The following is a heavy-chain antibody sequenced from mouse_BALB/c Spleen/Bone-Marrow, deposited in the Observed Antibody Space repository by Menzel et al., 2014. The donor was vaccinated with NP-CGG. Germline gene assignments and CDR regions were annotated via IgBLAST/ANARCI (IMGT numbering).Heavy chain of an antibody. D-gene: IGHD2-3*01. J-gene: IGHJ2*01. CDR3: ATYDGYYFDY. CDR1: GDSITSSY. CDR2: ISYSGST. Sequence: VQLQQSGPSLVKPSQTLSLTCSVTGDSITSSYWNWIRKFPGNKLEYMGYISYSGSTYYSPSLKSRISITRDTSKNQYYLQLNSVTTEDTATYYCATYDGYYFDYWGQGTTLTVSS. V-gene: IGHV3-8*02.